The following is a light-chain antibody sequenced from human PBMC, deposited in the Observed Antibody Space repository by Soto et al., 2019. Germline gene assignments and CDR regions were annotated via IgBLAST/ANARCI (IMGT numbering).Light chain of an antibody. CDR2: RNN. Sequence: QSVLTQPPSASGTPGQRVTISCSGSSSNIGSNYVYWYQQIPGTAPKLLIYRNNQRPSGGPDRFSGSKSGTSASLAISGLRSEDEADYSCAAWDDSLSGVLFGGGTKLTVL. CDR1: SSNIGSNY. V-gene: IGLV1-47*01. CDR3: AAWDDSLSGVL. J-gene: IGLJ2*01.